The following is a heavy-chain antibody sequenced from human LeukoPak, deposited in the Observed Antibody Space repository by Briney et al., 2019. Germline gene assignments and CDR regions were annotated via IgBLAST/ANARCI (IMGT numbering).Heavy chain of an antibody. Sequence: GGSLRLSCAASGFTFSSYVMNWVRQAPGKGLEWVSVIGGSGDNTDYADSVKGRFTISRDNAKNSLYLQMNSLRAEDTAVYYCARDSPGYSQPLDYWGQGTLVTVSS. D-gene: IGHD5-18*01. CDR2: IGGSGDNT. CDR3: ARDSPGYSQPLDY. V-gene: IGHV3-23*01. CDR1: GFTFSSYV. J-gene: IGHJ4*02.